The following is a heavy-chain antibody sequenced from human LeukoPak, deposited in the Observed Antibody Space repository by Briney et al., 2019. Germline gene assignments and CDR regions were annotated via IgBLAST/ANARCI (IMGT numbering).Heavy chain of an antibody. Sequence: PGRSLRLSCAASGFTFSSYGMHWVRQAPGKGLEWVAVIWYDGSNKYYADSVKGRFTISRDNSKNTLYPQMNSLRAEDTAVYYCARVTLGELSLPDYWGQGTLVTVSS. CDR2: IWYDGSNK. D-gene: IGHD3-16*02. CDR1: GFTFSSYG. V-gene: IGHV3-33*01. J-gene: IGHJ4*02. CDR3: ARVTLGELSLPDY.